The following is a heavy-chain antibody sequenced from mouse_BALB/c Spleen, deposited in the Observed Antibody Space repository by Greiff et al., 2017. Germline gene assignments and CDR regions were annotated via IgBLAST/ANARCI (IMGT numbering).Heavy chain of an antibody. V-gene: IGHV2-2*02. J-gene: IGHJ3*01. CDR3: ARNQGRLRPFAY. CDR1: GFSLTSYG. CDR2: IWSGGST. Sequence: VQLQESGPGLVQPSQSLSITCTVSGFSLTSYGVHWVRQSPGKGLEWLGVIWSGGSTDYNAAFISRLSISKDNSKSQVFFKMNSLQANDTAIYYCARNQGRLRPFAYWGQGTLVTVSA. D-gene: IGHD1-2*01.